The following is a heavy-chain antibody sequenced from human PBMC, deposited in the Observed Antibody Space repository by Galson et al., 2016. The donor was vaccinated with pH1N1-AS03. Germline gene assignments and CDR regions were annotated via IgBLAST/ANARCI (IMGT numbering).Heavy chain of an antibody. D-gene: IGHD3-16*01. CDR2: IYGGGDT. CDR1: GFTINNNY. CDR3: AREPWGSTQGEY. J-gene: IGHJ4*02. Sequence: SPRLSCAASGFTINNNYMSWVRQAPGKGLEWVSVIYGGGDTFYADSVKGRFTISRDNSKNTVYLQMNSLRVEDTAVYYCAREPWGSTQGEYWGQGTLVTVSS. V-gene: IGHV3-53*01.